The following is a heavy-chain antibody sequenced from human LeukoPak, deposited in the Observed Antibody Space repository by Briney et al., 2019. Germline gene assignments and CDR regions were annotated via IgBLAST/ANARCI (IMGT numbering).Heavy chain of an antibody. Sequence: GESLRISCKGSGYRFTSYWISWVRQMPRKGLEWMGRIVPSDSYTNYSPSFQGHLTISADKSISTAYLQWSSLKASDTAMYYCARHQLLGPCFKGVCSDAFDIWGQGTMVTVSS. CDR2: IVPSDSYT. V-gene: IGHV5-10-1*01. J-gene: IGHJ3*02. D-gene: IGHD2-8*01. CDR3: ARHQLLGPCFKGVCSDAFDI. CDR1: GYRFTSYW.